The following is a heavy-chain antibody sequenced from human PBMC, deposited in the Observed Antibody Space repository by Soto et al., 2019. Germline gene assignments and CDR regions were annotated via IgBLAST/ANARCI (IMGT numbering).Heavy chain of an antibody. V-gene: IGHV3-33*01. J-gene: IGHJ5*01. CDR1: GFTFSSYV. D-gene: IGHD4-17*01. CDR3: ARVDYGDYVSDS. Sequence: QVQLVESGGGVVQPGRSLRLSCVASGFTFSSYVMYWVRQAPGKRLEWVAVIWYDENNTYYADSVKGRFTISRDNSKNTLYLQMNSLRAEDTAVYYCARVDYGDYVSDSWGQGTLVTVSS. CDR2: IWYDENNT.